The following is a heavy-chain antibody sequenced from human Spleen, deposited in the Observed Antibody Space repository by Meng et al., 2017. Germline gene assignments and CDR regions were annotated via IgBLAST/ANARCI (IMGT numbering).Heavy chain of an antibody. Sequence: ASVKVSCKASGYTFTNYAIHWVRQAPGQRLEWMGWINAGKGNTKYSQKFRDRITITRDTSASTAYMRLSSLRSEDTAMYYCARDEDISAAGKLFGDYWGQGTLVTVSS. CDR1: GYTFTNYA. CDR2: INAGKGNT. D-gene: IGHD6-13*01. CDR3: ARDEDISAAGKLFGDY. J-gene: IGHJ4*02. V-gene: IGHV1-3*01.